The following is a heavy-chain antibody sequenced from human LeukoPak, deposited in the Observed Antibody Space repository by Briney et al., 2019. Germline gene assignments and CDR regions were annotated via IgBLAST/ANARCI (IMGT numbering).Heavy chain of an antibody. CDR1: GFTFSSYG. Sequence: PGGSLRLSCAASGFTFSSYGMHWVRQAPGKGLEWVAVISYDGSNKYYADSVKGRFTISRDNSKNTLYLQMNSLRAEDTAVYYCARDGYYYDSSGSPRYFDYWGQGTLVTVSS. CDR2: ISYDGSNK. J-gene: IGHJ4*02. V-gene: IGHV3-30*03. CDR3: ARDGYYYDSSGSPRYFDY. D-gene: IGHD3-22*01.